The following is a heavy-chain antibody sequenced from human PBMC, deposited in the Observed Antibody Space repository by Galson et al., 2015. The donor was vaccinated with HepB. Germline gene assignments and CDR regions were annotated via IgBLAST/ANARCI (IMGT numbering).Heavy chain of an antibody. CDR2: IRSGSSYI. J-gene: IGHJ3*02. CDR3: VRVKSGTFYAFDI. V-gene: IGHV3-11*06. D-gene: IGHD1-26*01. Sequence: SLRLSCAASEFTFNNFYMNWVRQAPGRELDWISFIRSGSSYIHYADSVKRRFTVSRDNAKRSVYLQMNNLRAEDTAVYYCVRVKSGTFYAFDIWGQGTFVTVSS. CDR1: EFTFNNFY.